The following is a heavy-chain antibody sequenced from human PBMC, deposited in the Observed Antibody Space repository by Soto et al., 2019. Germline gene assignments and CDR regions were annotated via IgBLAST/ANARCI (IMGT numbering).Heavy chain of an antibody. CDR2: ISGSGGST. Sequence: GGSLRLSCAASGFTFSIFAMSWVRQSPGKGLEWVSTISGSGGSTYYADAVKGRFTISRDNSMGTLYLQMKSLRVEDTAIYYCAKEVSLGSTVDLGYWGQGAPVTVSS. D-gene: IGHD7-27*01. J-gene: IGHJ4*02. CDR3: AKEVSLGSTVDLGY. CDR1: GFTFSIFA. V-gene: IGHV3-23*01.